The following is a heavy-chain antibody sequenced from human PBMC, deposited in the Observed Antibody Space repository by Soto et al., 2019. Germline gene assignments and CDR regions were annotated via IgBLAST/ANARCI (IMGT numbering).Heavy chain of an antibody. V-gene: IGHV4-39*01. CDR3: ARHAVHSSSLTAY. Sequence: SETLSLTCTVSGGSIRSSSYYWGWIRQPPGKGLEWIGSIYYSGSTYYNPSLKSRVTISVDTSKNQFSLKLSSVTAADTAVYYCARHAVHSSSLTAYWAQGTLVTVS. J-gene: IGHJ1*01. CDR1: GGSIRSSSYY. CDR2: IYYSGST. D-gene: IGHD6-13*01.